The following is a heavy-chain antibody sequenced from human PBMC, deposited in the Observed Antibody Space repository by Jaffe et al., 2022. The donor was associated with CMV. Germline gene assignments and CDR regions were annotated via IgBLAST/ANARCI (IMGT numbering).Heavy chain of an antibody. J-gene: IGHJ5*02. CDR2: ISDRGGGT. CDR1: GFTFSSYA. Sequence: EVQLLESGGGLVQPGGSLRLSCAASGFTFSSYAMTWVRQPPGKGLEWVSTISDRGGGTYYADSVEGRFTISRDNSKNTLYLQMNSLRAEDTAVYYCAKAVGVAVPAASRWFDPWGQGILVTVSS. V-gene: IGHV3-23*01. CDR3: AKAVGVAVPAASRWFDP. D-gene: IGHD2-2*01.